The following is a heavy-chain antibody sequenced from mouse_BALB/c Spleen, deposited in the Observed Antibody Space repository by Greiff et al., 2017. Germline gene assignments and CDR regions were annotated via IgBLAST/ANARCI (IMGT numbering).Heavy chain of an antibody. CDR3: ASPYGNYDFGFAY. D-gene: IGHD2-1*01. CDR2: ISYDGSN. J-gene: IGHJ3*01. V-gene: IGHV3-6*02. CDR1: GYSITSGYY. Sequence: EVKLVESGPGLVKPSQSLSLTCSVTGYSITSGYYWNWIRQFPGNKLEWMGYISYDGSNNYNPSLKNRISITRDTSKNQFFLKLNSVTTEDTATYYCASPYGNYDFGFAYWGQGTLVTVSA.